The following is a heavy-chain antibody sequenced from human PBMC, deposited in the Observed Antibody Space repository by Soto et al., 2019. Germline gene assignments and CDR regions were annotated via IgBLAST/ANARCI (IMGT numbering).Heavy chain of an antibody. CDR1: GGSFSGYY. J-gene: IGHJ6*02. V-gene: IGHV4-34*01. Sequence: QVQLQQWGAGLLKPSETLSLTCAVYGGSFSGYYWSWIRQPPGKGLERIGEINHSGSTNYNPSLKSRVTISVDTSKNQFSLKLSSVTAADTAVYYCARRGSWSYYYYYGMDVWGQGTTVTVSS. CDR3: ARRGSWSYYYYYGMDV. CDR2: INHSGST. D-gene: IGHD6-13*01.